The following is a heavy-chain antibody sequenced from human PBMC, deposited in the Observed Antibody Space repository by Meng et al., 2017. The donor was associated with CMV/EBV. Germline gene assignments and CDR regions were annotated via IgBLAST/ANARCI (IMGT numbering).Heavy chain of an antibody. Sequence: GESLKISCAASGFTFSSYSMNWVRRAPGKGLEWVSSISSSSSYIYYADSVKGRFTISRDNAKNSLYLQMNSLRAEDTAVYYCARDLESLYYYYGMDVWGQGTTVTVSS. V-gene: IGHV3-21*01. CDR3: ARDLESLYYYYGMDV. CDR1: GFTFSSYS. D-gene: IGHD3-3*01. CDR2: ISSSSSYI. J-gene: IGHJ6*02.